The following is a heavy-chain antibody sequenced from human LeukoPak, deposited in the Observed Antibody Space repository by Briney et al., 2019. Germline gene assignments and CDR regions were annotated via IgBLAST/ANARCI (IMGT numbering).Heavy chain of an antibody. CDR1: GGSFSGYY. J-gene: IGHJ4*02. CDR2: INHSGST. V-gene: IGHV4-34*01. Sequence: PSETLSLTCAVYGGSFSGYYWSWIRQPPGKGLEWIGEINHSGSTNYNPSLKSRVTISVDTSKNQFSLKLSSVTAADTAVYYCARGRVGAPPFDYWGQGTLVTVSS. D-gene: IGHD1-26*01. CDR3: ARGRVGAPPFDY.